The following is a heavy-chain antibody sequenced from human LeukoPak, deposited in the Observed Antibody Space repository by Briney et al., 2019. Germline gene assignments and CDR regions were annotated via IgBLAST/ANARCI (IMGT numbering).Heavy chain of an antibody. Sequence: GGSLRLSCAASGFTFSGSALHWVRQASGKGLEWIGRIRSRANNYATTYAASVKGRFTISRDDSKNTAYLQMDSLKTEDTAVYYCASLVVDTAMVFDYWGQGTLVTVSS. CDR1: GFTFSGSA. V-gene: IGHV3-73*01. D-gene: IGHD5-18*01. J-gene: IGHJ4*02. CDR3: ASLVVDTAMVFDY. CDR2: IRSRANNYAT.